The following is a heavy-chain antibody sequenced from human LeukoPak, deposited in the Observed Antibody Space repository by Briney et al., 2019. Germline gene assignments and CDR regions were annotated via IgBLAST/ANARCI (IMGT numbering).Heavy chain of an antibody. Sequence: SETLSLTCTVSGGSISSYYWSWIRQPPGKGLEWIGYIYYSGSTNYNPSLKSRVTISVDTSKNQFSLKLSSVTAADTAVYYCARGRGGGGSSNNWFDPWGQGTLVTVSS. CDR3: ARGRGGGGSSNNWFDP. CDR1: GGSISSYY. J-gene: IGHJ5*02. D-gene: IGHD2-15*01. V-gene: IGHV4-59*01. CDR2: IYYSGST.